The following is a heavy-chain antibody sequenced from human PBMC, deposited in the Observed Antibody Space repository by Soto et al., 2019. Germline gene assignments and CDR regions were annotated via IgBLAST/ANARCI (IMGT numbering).Heavy chain of an antibody. CDR1: GFTFSSYA. Sequence: GGSLRLSCAASGFTFSSYAMHWVRQAPGKGLEWVAVISYDGGNKYYADSVKGRFTISRDNSKNTLYLQMNSLRAEDTAVYYCARNPNYYDSSGDDYWGQGTLVTVSS. CDR2: ISYDGGNK. V-gene: IGHV3-30-3*01. CDR3: ARNPNYYDSSGDDY. J-gene: IGHJ4*02. D-gene: IGHD3-22*01.